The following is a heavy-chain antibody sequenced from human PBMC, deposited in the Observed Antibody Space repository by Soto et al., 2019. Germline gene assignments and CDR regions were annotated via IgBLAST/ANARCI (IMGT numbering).Heavy chain of an antibody. V-gene: IGHV3-33*01. CDR2: IWYDGSNK. D-gene: IGHD4-4*01. CDR1: GFTFSSYG. J-gene: IGHJ6*02. CDR3: ARVAQLDYSNYYYYYGMDV. Sequence: GSLRLSCAASGFTFSSYGMHWVRQAPGKGLEWVAVIWYDGSNKYYADSVKGRFTISRDNSKNTPYLQMNSLRAEDTAVYYCARVAQLDYSNYYYYYGMDVWGQGTTVTVSS.